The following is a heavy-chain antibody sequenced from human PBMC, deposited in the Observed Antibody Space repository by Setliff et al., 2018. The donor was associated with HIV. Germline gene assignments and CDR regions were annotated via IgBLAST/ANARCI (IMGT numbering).Heavy chain of an antibody. CDR1: GYSFTTSG. V-gene: IGHV1-8*02. CDR3: AIGGGDGHPTWVY. CDR2: MNPNNGNT. Sequence: GASVKVSCKASGYSFTTSGVAWVRQAPGQGLEWMGWMNPNNGNTGYAQKLQGRVIMTKNTSISTAYMELTSLRSEDTAVYYCAIGGGDGHPTWVYWGLGTLVTVSS. J-gene: IGHJ4*02. D-gene: IGHD3-16*01.